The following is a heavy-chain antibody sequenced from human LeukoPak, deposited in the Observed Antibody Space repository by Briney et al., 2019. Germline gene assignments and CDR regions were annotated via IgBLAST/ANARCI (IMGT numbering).Heavy chain of an antibody. V-gene: IGHV3-33*01. J-gene: IGHJ3*02. CDR3: ARERYDAFDI. CDR1: GFTFSSYG. CDR2: IWYDGRNK. Sequence: GGSLRLSCAASGFTFSSYGMHWVRQAPGKGLEWVAVIWYDGRNKHYADSVKGRFTISRDNARNTLFLQMNSPRAEDTAVYYCARERYDAFDIWGQGTMVTVSS. D-gene: IGHD4-17*01.